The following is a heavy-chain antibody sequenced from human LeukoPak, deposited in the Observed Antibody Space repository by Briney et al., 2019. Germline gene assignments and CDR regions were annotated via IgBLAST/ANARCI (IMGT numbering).Heavy chain of an antibody. Sequence: GGSLRLSCAASGFTFSSYWMHWVRQAPGKGLVWVSRINSDGSSTSYADSVKGRFTISRDNAKNTLYLQMNSLRAEDTAVYYCAPSGIDYETGLDYWGQGTLVTVSS. V-gene: IGHV3-74*01. CDR1: GFTFSSYW. CDR3: APSGIDYETGLDY. J-gene: IGHJ4*02. D-gene: IGHD3-16*01. CDR2: INSDGSST.